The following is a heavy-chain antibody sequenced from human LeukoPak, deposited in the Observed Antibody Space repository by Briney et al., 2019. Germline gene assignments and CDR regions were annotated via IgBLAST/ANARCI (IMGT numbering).Heavy chain of an antibody. CDR3: AGQAAAGEYFQH. J-gene: IGHJ1*01. Sequence: SGTLSLTCTVSGYSISSGYYWGWIRQPPGKGLEWIGSIYHSGSTYYNPSLKSRVTISVDTSKNQFSLKLSSVTAADTAVYYCAGQAAAGEYFQHWGQGTLVTVSS. CDR2: IYHSGST. D-gene: IGHD6-13*01. CDR1: GYSISSGYY. V-gene: IGHV4-38-2*02.